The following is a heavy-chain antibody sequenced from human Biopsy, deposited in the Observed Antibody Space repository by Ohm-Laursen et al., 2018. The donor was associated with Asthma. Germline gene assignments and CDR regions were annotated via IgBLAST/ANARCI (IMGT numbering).Heavy chain of an antibody. V-gene: IGHV4-30-4*01. J-gene: IGHJ4*02. D-gene: IGHD3-16*01. CDR3: ARRGGVRRYFDY. CDR1: GGSISSGAYY. Sequence: SQTLSLTCIVSGGSISSGAYYWSWVRQPPGKGLEWIGYIYYIGSTYYNPSLKSRAAISLDTSKNQFSLKLSSVTAADTAVYFCARRGGVRRYFDYWGQGTLVTVSS. CDR2: IYYIGST.